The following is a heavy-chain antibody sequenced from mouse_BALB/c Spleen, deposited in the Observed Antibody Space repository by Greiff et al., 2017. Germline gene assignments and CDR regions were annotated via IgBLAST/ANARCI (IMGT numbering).Heavy chain of an antibody. CDR2: ISSGGSYT. CDR1: GFTFSSYG. D-gene: IGHD2-1*01. J-gene: IGHJ1*01. Sequence: EVQLVESGGDLVKPGGSLKLSCAASGFTFSSYGMSWVRQTPDKRLEWVATISSGGSYTYYPDSVKGRFTISRDNAKNTLYLQMSSLKSEDTAMYYCARRGDYGKGYFDVWGAGTTVTVSS. CDR3: ARRGDYGKGYFDV. V-gene: IGHV5-6*01.